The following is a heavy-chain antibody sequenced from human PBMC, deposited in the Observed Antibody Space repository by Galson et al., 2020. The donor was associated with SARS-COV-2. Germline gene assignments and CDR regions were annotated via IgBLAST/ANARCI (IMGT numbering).Heavy chain of an antibody. J-gene: IGHJ6*02. D-gene: IGHD3-16*02. Sequence: ETSETLSLTCAVYGESFSDSSWTWIRLPPKKGLEWVGEIYHSGNTKYNPSLKSRLTISVDRSKNQFSLRLIPVTAADAGVYYCARGRIVVLPSPVLGLGPHYYYYGLDVWGRGTTVAVSS. CDR3: ARGRIVVLPSPVLGLGPHYYYYGLDV. CDR2: IYHSGNT. CDR1: GESFSDSS. V-gene: IGHV4-34*01.